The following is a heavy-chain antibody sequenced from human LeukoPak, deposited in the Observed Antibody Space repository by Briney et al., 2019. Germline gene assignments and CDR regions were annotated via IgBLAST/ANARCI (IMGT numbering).Heavy chain of an antibody. CDR3: AKDAAIVVTNGDFDY. CDR1: GFTFSSYG. V-gene: IGHV3-30*18. Sequence: GRSLRLSCAASGFTFSSYGMHWVRQAPDKGLEWVAVISYDGSNKYYADSVKGRFTISRVNSKNTLYLQMNSLRAEDTAVYYCAKDAAIVVTNGDFDYWGQGTLVTVSS. J-gene: IGHJ4*02. CDR2: ISYDGSNK. D-gene: IGHD5-12*01.